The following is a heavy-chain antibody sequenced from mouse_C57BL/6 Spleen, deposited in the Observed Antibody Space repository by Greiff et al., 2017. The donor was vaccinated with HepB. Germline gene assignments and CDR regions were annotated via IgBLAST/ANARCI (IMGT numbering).Heavy chain of an antibody. CDR1: GFSLTSYG. V-gene: IGHV2-2*01. J-gene: IGHJ4*01. D-gene: IGHD2-3*01. Sequence: VMLVESGPGLVQPSQRLSITCTVSGFSLTSYGVHWVRQSPGKGLEWLGVIWSGGSTDYNAAFISRLSISKDNSKSQVFFKMNSLQADDTAIYYCARNQPRDDGYDAMDYWGQGTSGTGSS. CDR3: ARNQPRDDGYDAMDY. CDR2: IWSGGST.